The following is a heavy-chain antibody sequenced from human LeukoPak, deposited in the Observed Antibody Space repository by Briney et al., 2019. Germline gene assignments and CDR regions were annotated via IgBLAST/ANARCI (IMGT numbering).Heavy chain of an antibody. CDR2: IWYDGSNK. Sequence: GGSLRLSCAASGFTFSSYGMHWVRQAPGKGLEWVAVIWYDGSNKYYADSVKGRFTISRDNSKNTLYLQMNSLRAEDTAVYYCAREKPDLDYYDSSGYLDYWGQGTLVTVSS. D-gene: IGHD3-22*01. V-gene: IGHV3-33*01. J-gene: IGHJ4*02. CDR3: AREKPDLDYYDSSGYLDY. CDR1: GFTFSSYG.